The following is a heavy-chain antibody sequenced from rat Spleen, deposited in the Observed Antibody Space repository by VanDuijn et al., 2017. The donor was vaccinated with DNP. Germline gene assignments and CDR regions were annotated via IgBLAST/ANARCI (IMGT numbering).Heavy chain of an antibody. Sequence: EVQLVESGGGLVQPGGSLKLSCAASGFIFSNSDMAWVRQAPTKGLEWVAAISPRGDSPYYRDSVKGRFTVSRDNAKSILYLEMDSLRSEETATYYCTRHYSSGYFDYRGQGLMVTVSS. D-gene: IGHD1-1*01. CDR3: TRHYSSGYFDY. CDR2: ISPRGDSP. V-gene: IGHV5S11*01. J-gene: IGHJ2*01. CDR1: GFIFSNSD.